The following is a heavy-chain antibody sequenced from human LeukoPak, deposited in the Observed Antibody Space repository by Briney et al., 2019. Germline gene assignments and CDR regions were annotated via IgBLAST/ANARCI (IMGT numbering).Heavy chain of an antibody. Sequence: GASVRVSCKVSGYTLTELSMHWVRQAPGKGLEWMGGFDPEDGETIYAQKFQGRVTMTEDTSTDTAYMELSSLRSEDTAVYYCATPSFDSLLYYFDYWGQGTLVTVSS. V-gene: IGHV1-24*01. D-gene: IGHD3-9*01. CDR3: ATPSFDSLLYYFDY. CDR1: GYTLTELS. CDR2: FDPEDGET. J-gene: IGHJ4*02.